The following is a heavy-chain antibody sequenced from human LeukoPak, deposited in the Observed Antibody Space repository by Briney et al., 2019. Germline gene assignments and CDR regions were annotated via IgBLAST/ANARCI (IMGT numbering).Heavy chain of an antibody. CDR2: ISYDRSNK. V-gene: IGHV3-30*04. Sequence: GGSLRLSCAASGFTFSSYAMHWVRQAPGKGLEWVAVISYDRSNKYYADSVKGRFTISRDNSKNTLYLQMNSLRAEDTAVYYCARDLSGLLGYWGQGTLVTVSS. CDR3: ARDLSGLLGY. J-gene: IGHJ4*02. D-gene: IGHD3-16*01. CDR1: GFTFSSYA.